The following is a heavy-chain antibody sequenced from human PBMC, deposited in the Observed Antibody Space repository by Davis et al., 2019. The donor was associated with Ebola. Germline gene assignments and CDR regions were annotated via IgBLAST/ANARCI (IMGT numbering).Heavy chain of an antibody. CDR1: GFTFSTYP. J-gene: IGHJ4*02. CDR3: TRESFGSSIY. V-gene: IGHV3-74*01. Sequence: GGSLRLSCAASGFTFSTYPMYWVRQVPGKGLVWVSRINTDGSITVHADSVKGRFTISRDNAKNTVYLQMNSLGAEDTAVYYCTRESFGSSIYWGQGTLVTVSS. CDR2: INTDGSIT. D-gene: IGHD3-3*01.